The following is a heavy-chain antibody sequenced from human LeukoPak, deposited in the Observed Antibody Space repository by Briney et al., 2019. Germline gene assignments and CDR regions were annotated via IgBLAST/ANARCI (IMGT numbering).Heavy chain of an antibody. CDR3: ATERAHYYDSSGIGRY. D-gene: IGHD3-22*01. CDR2: FDPEDGET. J-gene: IGHJ4*02. Sequence: ASVTVSCKVSGYTLTELSMHWVRQAPGKGLEWMGGFDPEDGETLYAQKFQGRVTMTEDTSTDTAYMELSSLRSEDTAVYYCATERAHYYDSSGIGRYWGQGTLVTVSS. CDR1: GYTLTELS. V-gene: IGHV1-24*01.